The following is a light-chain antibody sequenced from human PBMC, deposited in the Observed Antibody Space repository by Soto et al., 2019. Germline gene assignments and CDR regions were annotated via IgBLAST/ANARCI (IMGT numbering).Light chain of an antibody. CDR2: QDS. Sequence: SYELTQPPSVSVSPGQTASITCSGDKLGEKYACWYQQKPGQSPVLVIYQDSKRPSGIPERFSGSNSGNTATLTISGTQAMDEADYYCQAWDSSTGVVFGGGTTLTVL. V-gene: IGLV3-1*01. CDR1: KLGEKY. CDR3: QAWDSSTGVV. J-gene: IGLJ2*01.